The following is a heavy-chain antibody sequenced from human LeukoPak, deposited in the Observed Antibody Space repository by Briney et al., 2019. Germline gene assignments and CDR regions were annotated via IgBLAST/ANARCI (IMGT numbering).Heavy chain of an antibody. V-gene: IGHV4-59*01. CDR3: ARDSDYYGSGSYYNWHYYYGMDV. CDR1: GGSISSYY. J-gene: IGHJ6*02. D-gene: IGHD3-10*01. CDR2: IYYSGST. Sequence: SETLSLTCTVSGGSISSYYWSWIRQPPGKGLEWIGYIYYSGSTNYNPSLKSRVTISVDTSKNQFSLKLSSVTAADTAVYYCARDSDYYGSGSYYNWHYYYGMDVWGQGTTDTVSS.